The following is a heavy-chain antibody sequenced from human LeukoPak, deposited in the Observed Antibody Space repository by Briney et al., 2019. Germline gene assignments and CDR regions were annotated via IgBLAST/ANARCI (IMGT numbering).Heavy chain of an antibody. CDR1: GFTVSSNY. V-gene: IGHV3-53*01. D-gene: IGHD3-10*01. CDR3: ARTIPYGSGRQHPGKYYFDY. Sequence: GGSLRHSCAASGFTVSSNYMSWVRQAPGKGLEWVSVIYSGGNTYYADSVKGRFTISRDNSKNTVYFQLDSLRAEDTAVYYCARTIPYGSGRQHPGKYYFDYWGQGTLVTVSS. CDR2: IYSGGNT. J-gene: IGHJ4*02.